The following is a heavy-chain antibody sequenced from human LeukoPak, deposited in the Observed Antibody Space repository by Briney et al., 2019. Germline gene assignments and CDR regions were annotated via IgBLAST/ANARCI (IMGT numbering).Heavy chain of an antibody. CDR3: ARDLTTVTTNDAFDI. CDR1: GYTFTSYG. V-gene: IGHV1-18*01. J-gene: IGHJ3*02. D-gene: IGHD4-17*01. Sequence: ASVKVSCKASGYTFTSYGISWVRQAPGQGLEWMGWISAYNGNTNYAQKVQGRVTMTTDTSTSTAYMELRSLRSDDTAVYYCARDLTTVTTNDAFDIWGQGTMVTVSS. CDR2: ISAYNGNT.